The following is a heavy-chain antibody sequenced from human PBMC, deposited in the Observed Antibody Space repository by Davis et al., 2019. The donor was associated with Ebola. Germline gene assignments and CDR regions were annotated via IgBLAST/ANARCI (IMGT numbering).Heavy chain of an antibody. CDR1: GGSFSGYY. D-gene: IGHD3-22*01. V-gene: IGHV4-34*01. CDR2: INHSGST. Sequence: PSETLSLTCAVYGGSFSGYYWSWIRQPPGKGLEWIGEINHSGSTNYNPSLKSRVTISVDTSKNQFSLKLSSVTAADTAVYYCARGYGHYYDSSGYLDPWGQGTLVTVSS. J-gene: IGHJ5*02. CDR3: ARGYGHYYDSSGYLDP.